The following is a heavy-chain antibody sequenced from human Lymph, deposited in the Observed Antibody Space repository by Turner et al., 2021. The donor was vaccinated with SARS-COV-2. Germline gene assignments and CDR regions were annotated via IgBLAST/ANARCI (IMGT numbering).Heavy chain of an antibody. CDR3: ARRHSGNYDAFDI. V-gene: IGHV1-69*10. CDR1: GGTFSTYV. Sequence: QVQLVQSGAEVKKPGSSVKVSCKASGGTFSTYVISWVRQAPGQGLEWMGGIIPNLGIANYAKKFQGRVTITADKSTSTAYMELSSLRSEDTAVYHCARRHSGNYDAFDIWGQGTMVTVSS. CDR2: IIPNLGIA. J-gene: IGHJ3*02. D-gene: IGHD1-26*01.